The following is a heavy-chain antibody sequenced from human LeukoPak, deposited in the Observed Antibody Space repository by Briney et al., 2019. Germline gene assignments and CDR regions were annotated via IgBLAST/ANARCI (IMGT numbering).Heavy chain of an antibody. CDR3: ARLQSYYFDY. CDR1: GFTVSSNY. V-gene: IGHV3-66*04. Sequence: GGSLRLSCAASGFTVSSNYMSWVRQAPGKGLEWVSVIYTGGSTYYADSVKGRFTISRDNSKNTLYLQMNSLRAEDTAVYYCARLQSYYFDYWGQGTLVTVSS. D-gene: IGHD4-11*01. CDR2: IYTGGST. J-gene: IGHJ4*02.